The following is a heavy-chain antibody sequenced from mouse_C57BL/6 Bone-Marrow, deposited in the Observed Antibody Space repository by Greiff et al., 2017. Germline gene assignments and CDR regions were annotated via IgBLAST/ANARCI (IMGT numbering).Heavy chain of an antibody. J-gene: IGHJ2*01. CDR2: IYPGSGSP. V-gene: IGHV1-55*01. Sequence: QVQLQQPGAELVKPGASVKMSCKASGYTFTSYWITWVKQRPGQGLEWIGDIYPGSGSPNYNEKFKSKATLTVDTSSSTAYMQLSSLTSEDSAVYYCARSGYDGYYREYWGQGTTLTVSS. CDR1: GYTFTSYW. CDR3: ARSGYDGYYREY. D-gene: IGHD2-3*01.